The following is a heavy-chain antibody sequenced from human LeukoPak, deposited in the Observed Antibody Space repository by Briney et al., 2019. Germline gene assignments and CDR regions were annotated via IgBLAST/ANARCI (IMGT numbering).Heavy chain of an antibody. Sequence: GGSLRLSCAASGFTFSDYFITWIRQAPGKGLEWVSYISSSSSDTNYADSVKGRFTISRDNAKNSLYLQMNGLRAEDTAVYYCARVAKTGDRGMGFFDYWGQGTLVTVSS. CDR1: GFTFSDYF. CDR3: ARVAKTGDRGMGFFDY. V-gene: IGHV3-11*05. J-gene: IGHJ4*02. D-gene: IGHD7-27*01. CDR2: ISSSSSDT.